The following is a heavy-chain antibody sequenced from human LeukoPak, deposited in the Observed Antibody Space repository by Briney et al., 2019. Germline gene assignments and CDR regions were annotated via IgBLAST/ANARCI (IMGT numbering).Heavy chain of an antibody. J-gene: IGHJ4*02. Sequence: PSETLSLTCTVSGGSISSISYYWGWIRQPPGKGLEWVGRIYYGGALYYNRTLKSRVTITVDPSKNQFSLNLSSVTAADTAVYYCASLPYYYDSSGDDYWGQGTLVTVSS. D-gene: IGHD3-22*01. V-gene: IGHV4-39*01. CDR1: GGSISSISYY. CDR2: IYYGGAL. CDR3: ASLPYYYDSSGDDY.